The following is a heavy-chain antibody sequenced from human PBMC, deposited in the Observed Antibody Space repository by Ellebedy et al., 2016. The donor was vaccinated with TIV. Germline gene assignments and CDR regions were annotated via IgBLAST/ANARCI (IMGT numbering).Heavy chain of an antibody. V-gene: IGHV4-61*01. CDR1: GGSVSSGSYY. D-gene: IGHD6-13*01. CDR3: ARGLGSWYVVGWDYYGMDI. CDR2: IYYSGST. Sequence: SETLSLXXTVSGGSVSSGSYYWSWIRQPPGKGLEWIGYIYYSGSTNYNPSLKSRVTISVDTSKNQFSLKLSSVTAADTAVYYCARGLGSWYVVGWDYYGMDIWGQGTTVTVSS. J-gene: IGHJ6*02.